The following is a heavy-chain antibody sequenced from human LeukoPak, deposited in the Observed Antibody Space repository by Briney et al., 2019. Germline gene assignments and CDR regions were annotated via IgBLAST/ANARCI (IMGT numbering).Heavy chain of an antibody. D-gene: IGHD3-10*01. CDR1: GYSISSGYY. CDR2: IFHSGST. V-gene: IGHV4-38-2*01. CDR3: ARASGSYGSGSYYYYGMDV. J-gene: IGHJ6*04. Sequence: KPSETLSLTCAVSGYSISSGYYWGWIRQPPGKGLGWIGSIFHSGSTYYNPSLKSRVNMSVDTSKNQISLKLSSVTAADTAVYYCARASGSYGSGSYYYYGMDVWGKGTTVTVSS.